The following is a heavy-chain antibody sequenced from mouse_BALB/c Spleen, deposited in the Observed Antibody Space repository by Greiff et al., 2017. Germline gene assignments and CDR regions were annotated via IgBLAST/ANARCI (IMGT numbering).Heavy chain of an antibody. Sequence: VHVKQSGAELVKPGASVKLSCTASGFNIKDTYMHWVKQRPEQGLEWIGRIDPANGNTKYDPKFQGKATITADTSSNTAYLQLSSLTSEDTAVYYCARDDGYYAPFAYWGQGTLVTVSA. D-gene: IGHD2-3*01. V-gene: IGHV14-3*02. CDR3: ARDDGYYAPFAY. J-gene: IGHJ3*01. CDR2: IDPANGNT. CDR1: GFNIKDTY.